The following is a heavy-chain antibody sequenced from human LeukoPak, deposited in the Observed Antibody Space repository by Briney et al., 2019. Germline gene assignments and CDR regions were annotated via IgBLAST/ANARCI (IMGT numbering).Heavy chain of an antibody. CDR1: GYTFTSYG. CDR2: ISAYNGNT. Sequence: ASVKVSCKASGYTFTSYGIRWVRQAPGQGLEWMGWISAYNGNTNYAQKLQGRVTMTTGTSTSTAYMELRSLRSDDTAVYYCARDRAVTSSGHPYDYWGQGTLVTVSS. D-gene: IGHD4-11*01. J-gene: IGHJ4*02. V-gene: IGHV1-18*01. CDR3: ARDRAVTSSGHPYDY.